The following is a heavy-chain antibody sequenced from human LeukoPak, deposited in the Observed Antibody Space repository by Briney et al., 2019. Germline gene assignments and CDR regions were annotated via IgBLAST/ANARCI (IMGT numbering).Heavy chain of an antibody. Sequence: GGSLRLSCAASGFTFSDYYMSWIRQAPEKGLEWVSYISSSGSTIYYADSVKGRFTISRDNAKNSLYLQMNSLRAEDTAVYYCARRDRYSYDPLSWGQGTLVTVSS. D-gene: IGHD5-18*01. V-gene: IGHV3-11*01. J-gene: IGHJ4*02. CDR2: ISSSGSTI. CDR1: GFTFSDYY. CDR3: ARRDRYSYDPLS.